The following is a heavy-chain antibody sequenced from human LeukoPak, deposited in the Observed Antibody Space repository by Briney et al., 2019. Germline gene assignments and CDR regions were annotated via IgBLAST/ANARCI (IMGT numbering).Heavy chain of an antibody. V-gene: IGHV3-48*03. J-gene: IGHJ4*02. D-gene: IGHD3-10*01. CDR1: GFTFSSYE. CDR3: ARGMTDYYYGSGNEVDY. Sequence: GGSLRLSCAASGFTFSSYELNWVRQAPGKGLEWVSYISSSGSYRYYADSVKGRFTISRDNAKNSLYLQMNSLRAEDTAVYYCARGMTDYYYGSGNEVDYWGQGTLVTVSS. CDR2: ISSSGSYR.